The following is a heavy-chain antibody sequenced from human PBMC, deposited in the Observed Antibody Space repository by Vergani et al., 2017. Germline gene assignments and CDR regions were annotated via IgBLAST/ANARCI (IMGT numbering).Heavy chain of an antibody. Sequence: VQLLESGGDLVQPGGSLRLSCATSGFTLSNYDMQWIRQGPGKGLEFVAFIQFDGSNQYYADTVKGRFTLSRDFSKNKLYLQMNSLRTDDTATYYCAKHFRGWGIDYWGQGTQVIVSS. CDR3: AKHFRGWGIDY. D-gene: IGHD3-16*01. J-gene: IGHJ4*02. CDR2: IQFDGSNQ. V-gene: IGHV3-30*02. CDR1: GFTLSNYD.